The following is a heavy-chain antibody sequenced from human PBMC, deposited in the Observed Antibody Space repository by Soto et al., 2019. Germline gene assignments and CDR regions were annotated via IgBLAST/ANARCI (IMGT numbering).Heavy chain of an antibody. J-gene: IGHJ6*02. CDR1: GGSISSGDYY. D-gene: IGHD5-12*01. CDR2: IYYSGST. CDR3: ARAWLQLYYYGMDV. V-gene: IGHV4-30-4*01. Sequence: QVQLQESGPGLVKPSQTLSLTCTVSGGSISSGDYYWSWIRQPPGKGLEWIGYIYYSGSTYYNPSLKRLVTISVDTSNNQFSLKLSSVTAADTAVYYCARAWLQLYYYGMDVWGQGTTVTVSS.